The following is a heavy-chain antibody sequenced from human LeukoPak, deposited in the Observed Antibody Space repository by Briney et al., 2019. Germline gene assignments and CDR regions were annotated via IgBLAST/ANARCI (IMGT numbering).Heavy chain of an antibody. Sequence: ASVKVSCKASGYTFTSYGISWVRQAPGQGLEWMGWISAYNGNTNYAQKLQGRVTMTTDTSTSTAYMELRSLRSDDTAVYYCARDHASTMIVPEAGFDIWGQGTMVTVSS. J-gene: IGHJ3*02. CDR3: ARDHASTMIVPEAGFDI. V-gene: IGHV1-18*01. CDR2: ISAYNGNT. D-gene: IGHD3-22*01. CDR1: GYTFTSYG.